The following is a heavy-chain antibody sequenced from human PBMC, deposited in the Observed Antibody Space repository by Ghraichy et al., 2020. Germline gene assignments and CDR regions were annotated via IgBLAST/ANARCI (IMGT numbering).Heavy chain of an antibody. Sequence: GGSLRLSCEVTEFTFDGYPITWVRQAPGTGLEWVLTLGADGRSTFYADSVKGRFTISRDKSKRTMYLQMNSLRADDTAVYYCAKEGGRLGEGAFDVWGQGTKVTVSS. CDR1: EFTFDGYP. D-gene: IGHD3-10*01. J-gene: IGHJ3*01. CDR3: AKEGGRLGEGAFDV. CDR2: LGADGRST. V-gene: IGHV3-23*01.